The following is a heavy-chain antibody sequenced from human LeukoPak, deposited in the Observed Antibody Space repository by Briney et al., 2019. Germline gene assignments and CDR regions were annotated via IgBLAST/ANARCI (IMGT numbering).Heavy chain of an antibody. CDR1: GFSFSIYS. Sequence: PGGSLRLSCAASGFSFSIYSMNWVRQAPGKGLEWVSSISSSNSYIYYADSVEGRFTISRDNAKNSLYLQMNSLRAEDTAVYYCARDNYYGSGSYYDYWGQGTLVTVSS. CDR3: ARDNYYGSGSYYDY. D-gene: IGHD3-10*01. J-gene: IGHJ4*02. CDR2: ISSSNSYI. V-gene: IGHV3-21*01.